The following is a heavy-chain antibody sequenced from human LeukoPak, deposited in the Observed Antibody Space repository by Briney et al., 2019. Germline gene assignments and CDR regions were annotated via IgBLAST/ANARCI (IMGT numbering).Heavy chain of an antibody. D-gene: IGHD6-13*01. CDR3: ASPYSSSWSSMDV. CDR1: GGTFSSYA. Sequence: GASVKVSCKASGGTFSSYAISWVRQAPGQGLEWMGGIIPIFGTANYAQKFQGRVTITADKSTSTAYMELSSLRSEDTAVYYCASPYSSSWSSMDVWGKGTTVTVSS. J-gene: IGHJ6*03. V-gene: IGHV1-69*06. CDR2: IIPIFGTA.